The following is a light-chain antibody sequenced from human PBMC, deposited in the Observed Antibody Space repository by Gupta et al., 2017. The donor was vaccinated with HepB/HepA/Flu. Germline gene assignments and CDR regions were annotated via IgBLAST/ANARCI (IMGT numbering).Light chain of an antibody. J-gene: IGKJ4*01. CDR3: QQSHTTPS. CDR1: RSISIY. CDR2: AAS. V-gene: IGKV1-39*01. Sequence: DIQMTQSPSSLSASVGDRVTITCRASRSISIYLSWYQQKPGKASKLLIYAASNLQSGVPSRFSGSGSGTDFTLVINNLQPEDFATYYCQQSHTTPSFGRGTKVEIK.